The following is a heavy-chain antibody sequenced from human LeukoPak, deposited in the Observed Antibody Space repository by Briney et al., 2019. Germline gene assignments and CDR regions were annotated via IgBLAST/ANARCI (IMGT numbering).Heavy chain of an antibody. CDR3: ARVRWVVPAAFDY. J-gene: IGHJ4*02. Sequence: SETLSVTCAVYGGSFSGYYWSWVREPPGKGLEWSGEINHSGSTNYNPFLKSRVTISVDTSKHQFSLKLSSVTAADTAVYYCARVRWVVPAAFDYWGQGTLVTVSS. CDR2: INHSGST. V-gene: IGHV4-34*01. D-gene: IGHD2-2*01. CDR1: GGSFSGYY.